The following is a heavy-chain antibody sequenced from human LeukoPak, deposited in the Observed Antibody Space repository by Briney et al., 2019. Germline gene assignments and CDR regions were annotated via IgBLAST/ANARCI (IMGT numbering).Heavy chain of an antibody. CDR3: ARESGGNTMAGDY. V-gene: IGHV1-18*01. Sequence: GASVKVSCKASGYTFTNRGISWVRQAPGQGLEWMGWISTYTGDTNFAQNFQGRVTLTTDTTTSTAYMELRSLRSDDTAVYYCARESGGNTMAGDYWSQGILVTVSS. CDR1: GYTFTNRG. J-gene: IGHJ4*02. D-gene: IGHD2-15*01. CDR2: ISTYTGDT.